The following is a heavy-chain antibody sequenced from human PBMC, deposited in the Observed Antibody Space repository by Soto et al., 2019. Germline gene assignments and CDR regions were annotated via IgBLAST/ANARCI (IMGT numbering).Heavy chain of an antibody. V-gene: IGHV3-66*04. CDR2: IYSGGST. D-gene: IGHD4-17*01. Sequence: GGSLRLSCAASGFTVSSNYMSWVRQAPGKGLEWVSVIYSGGSTYYADSVKGRFTISRDNSKNTLYLQMNSLRAEDTAVYYCASQDYGDSAIDYWGQGTLVTVSS. J-gene: IGHJ4*02. CDR3: ASQDYGDSAIDY. CDR1: GFTVSSNY.